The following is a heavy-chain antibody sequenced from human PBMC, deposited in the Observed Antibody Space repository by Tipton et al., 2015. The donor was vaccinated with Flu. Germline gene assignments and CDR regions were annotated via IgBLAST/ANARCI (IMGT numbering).Heavy chain of an antibody. CDR3: ARLNAGVWSYDY. Sequence: SLRLSCAASGFIFSRYAMSWVRQAPGKGLEWVSNIRGSAGRGAGTYYADSVKGRFTISRDNSKNTLYLQMNSLRAEDTAVYYCARLNAGVWSYDYWGQGTLVTVSS. CDR1: GFIFSRYA. CDR2: IRGSAGRGAGT. V-gene: IGHV3-23*01. J-gene: IGHJ4*02. D-gene: IGHD6-19*01.